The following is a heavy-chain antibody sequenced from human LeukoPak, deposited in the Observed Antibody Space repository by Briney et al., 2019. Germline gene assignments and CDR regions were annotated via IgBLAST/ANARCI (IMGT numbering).Heavy chain of an antibody. J-gene: IGHJ3*02. Sequence: GGSLRLSCAASGFTFSDYYMSWVRQAPGKGLEWVSAISGSGGSTYYADSVKGRFTISRDNSKNTLYLQMNSLRAEDTAVYYCAKELGRITMVRGVITDAFDIWGQGTMVTVSS. CDR1: GFTFSDYY. D-gene: IGHD3-10*01. CDR3: AKELGRITMVRGVITDAFDI. V-gene: IGHV3-23*01. CDR2: ISGSGGST.